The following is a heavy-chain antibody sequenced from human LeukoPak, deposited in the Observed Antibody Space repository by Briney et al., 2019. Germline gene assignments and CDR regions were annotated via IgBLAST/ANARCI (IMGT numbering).Heavy chain of an antibody. Sequence: GGSLRLSCAASGCTVSSNYMSWVRQAPGKGLEWVSVIYSGGSTYYADSVKGRFTISRDNSKNTLYLQVNSLRAEDTAVYYCARGGYSYGLMYYFDYWGQGTLVTVSS. J-gene: IGHJ4*02. CDR3: ARGGYSYGLMYYFDY. V-gene: IGHV3-53*01. CDR1: GCTVSSNY. CDR2: IYSGGST. D-gene: IGHD5-18*01.